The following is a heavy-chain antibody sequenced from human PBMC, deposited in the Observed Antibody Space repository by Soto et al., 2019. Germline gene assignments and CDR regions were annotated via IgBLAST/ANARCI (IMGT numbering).Heavy chain of an antibody. Sequence: SETLSLTCAVYGGSFSGYYWSWIRQPPGKGLEWIGEINHSGSTNYNPSLKSRVTISVDTSKNQFSLKLSSVTAADTAVYYCAFDPAAGYYYYGMDVWGQGTTVTVSS. V-gene: IGHV4-34*01. J-gene: IGHJ6*02. CDR1: GGSFSGYY. CDR2: INHSGST. CDR3: AFDPAAGYYYYGMDV. D-gene: IGHD6-13*01.